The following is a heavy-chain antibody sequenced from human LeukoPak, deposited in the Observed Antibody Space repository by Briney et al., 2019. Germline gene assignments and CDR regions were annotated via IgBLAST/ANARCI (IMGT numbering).Heavy chain of an antibody. Sequence: GGSLRLSCAASGFTLSSYWMHWVRQAPGKGLVWVSRIHPDGSSTIYADSVKGRFTISRDNAKNTLYLQMNSLRAEDTAVYYCARGTWATLYYYYMDVWGKGTTVTVSS. D-gene: IGHD5-24*01. J-gene: IGHJ6*03. CDR1: GFTLSSYW. CDR2: IHPDGSST. CDR3: ARGTWATLYYYYMDV. V-gene: IGHV3-74*01.